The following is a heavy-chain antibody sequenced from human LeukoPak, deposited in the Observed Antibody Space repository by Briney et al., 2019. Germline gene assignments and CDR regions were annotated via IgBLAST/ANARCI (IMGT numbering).Heavy chain of an antibody. V-gene: IGHV4-39*07. CDR3: ARDDMITFGGVIAGGFDY. D-gene: IGHD3-16*02. CDR1: GGAISSSSYY. CDR2: IYYSGST. J-gene: IGHJ4*02. Sequence: SETLSLTCTVSGGAISSSSYYWGWIRQPPGKGLEWIGSIYYSGSTYYNPSLKSRVTISVDTSKNQFSLKLSSVTAADTAVYYCARDDMITFGGVIAGGFDYWGQGTLATVSS.